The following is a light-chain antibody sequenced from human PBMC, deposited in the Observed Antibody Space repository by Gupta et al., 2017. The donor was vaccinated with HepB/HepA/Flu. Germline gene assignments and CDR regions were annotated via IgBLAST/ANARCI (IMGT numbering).Light chain of an antibody. V-gene: IGKV1-39*01. Sequence: DIQMTQSPSSLSASVGDRVTITCRASQSSSRYLNWYQQKPGRAPKLLIYAASTLQSGDPSRFSGSGSGTEFTLTISRLQPEDFATYYCQQSNSTPETFGQGTKLEIK. CDR1: QSSSRY. CDR3: QQSNSTPET. CDR2: AAS. J-gene: IGKJ2*01.